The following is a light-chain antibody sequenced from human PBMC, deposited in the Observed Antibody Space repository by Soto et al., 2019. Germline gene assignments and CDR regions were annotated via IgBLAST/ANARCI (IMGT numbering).Light chain of an antibody. J-gene: IGLJ1*01. V-gene: IGLV2-23*02. Sequence: QSALTQPASVSGSPGQLITISCTGTSSDVGSYNLVSWYQQHPGKAPKLMIYEVSERPAGVSNRFSGSKSSNTASLTISGFQAEDEADYYCCSFARSRILFGTGTKVTVL. CDR2: EVS. CDR1: SSDVGSYNL. CDR3: CSFARSRIL.